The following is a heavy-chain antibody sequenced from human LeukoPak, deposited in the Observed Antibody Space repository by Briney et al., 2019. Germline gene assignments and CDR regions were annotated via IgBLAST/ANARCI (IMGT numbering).Heavy chain of an antibody. D-gene: IGHD4-17*01. V-gene: IGHV3-33*01. Sequence: PGRSLRLSCAASGFTFSSYGMHWVRQAPGKGLEWVAVIWYDGSNKYYADSVKGRFTISRDNSKNTLYLQMNSLRAEDTAAYYCVRAGYGDPHFDFWGQGTLVTVSS. CDR3: VRAGYGDPHFDF. J-gene: IGHJ4*02. CDR1: GFTFSSYG. CDR2: IWYDGSNK.